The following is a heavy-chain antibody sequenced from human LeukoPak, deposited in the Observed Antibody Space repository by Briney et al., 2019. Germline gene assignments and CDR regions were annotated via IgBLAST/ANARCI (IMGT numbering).Heavy chain of an antibody. J-gene: IGHJ5*02. CDR3: ARAGRGSRSSWFDP. CDR1: GYSFTNYD. Sequence: ASVKVSCKASGYSFTNYDINWVRQAPGQGLEWMGWMNPKSGDTGYSQKFQGRVFITRDTSINTAYMELSSLGSDDTAVHYCARAGRGSRSSWFDPWGQGTLVTVSS. V-gene: IGHV1-8*03. CDR2: MNPKSGDT. D-gene: IGHD3-10*01.